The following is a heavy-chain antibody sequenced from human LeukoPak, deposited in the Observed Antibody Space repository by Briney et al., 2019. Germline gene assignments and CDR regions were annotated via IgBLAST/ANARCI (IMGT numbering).Heavy chain of an antibody. J-gene: IGHJ3*02. V-gene: IGHV3-30*02. D-gene: IGHD1-7*01. CDR3: ATRDPAYNWNYESAFDI. Sequence: GGSLRLSCAASGFTFSSYGMHWVRQAPGKGLEWVAFIRYDGSNKYYADSVKGRFTISRDNSKNTLYLQMNSLRAEDTAVYYCATRDPAYNWNYESAFDIWGQGTMVTVSS. CDR1: GFTFSSYG. CDR2: IRYDGSNK.